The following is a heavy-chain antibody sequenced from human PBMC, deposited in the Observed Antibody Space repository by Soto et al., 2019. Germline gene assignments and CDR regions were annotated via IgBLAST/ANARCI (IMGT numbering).Heavy chain of an antibody. CDR2: INHSGST. Sequence: QVQLQQWGAGLLKPSETLSLACAVYGGSFSGPNWSWIRQPPGKGLEWIGEINHSGSTNYNPSLKSRVTISIDMSKNQYSLKVRSVTAADPAVYYCARGWVFGFDPWGQGILVTVSS. J-gene: IGHJ5*02. V-gene: IGHV4-34*01. D-gene: IGHD3-10*02. CDR1: GGSFSGPN. CDR3: ARGWVFGFDP.